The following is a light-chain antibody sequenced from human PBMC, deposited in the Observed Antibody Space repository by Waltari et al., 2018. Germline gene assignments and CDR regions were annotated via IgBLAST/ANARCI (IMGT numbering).Light chain of an antibody. CDR1: QSVGRS. Sequence: EIVLTQSPDTLSLSPGERATISCRASQSVGRSLAWYQQKPGQAPGLLIFGASNRATGSPDRFSGSGSGKDFSLTISRLEPEDFEVYYCQHYVALPATFGQGTKVEIK. CDR2: GAS. J-gene: IGKJ1*01. V-gene: IGKV3-20*01. CDR3: QHYVALPAT.